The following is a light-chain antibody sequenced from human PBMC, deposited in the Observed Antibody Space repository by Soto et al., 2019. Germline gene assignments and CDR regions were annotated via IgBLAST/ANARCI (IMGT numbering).Light chain of an antibody. CDR2: GAS. CDR3: QQYGSSPYT. J-gene: IGKJ2*01. V-gene: IGKV3-20*01. CDR1: QSVSSSY. Sequence: EIVLTQAPGTLSLSPGERATLSCRASQSVSSSYLAWYQHKPGQAPRLLIYGASSRATGIPDRFSGSGSGTDFPLTISRLEPEDFAVYYCQQYGSSPYTFGQGTKLEIK.